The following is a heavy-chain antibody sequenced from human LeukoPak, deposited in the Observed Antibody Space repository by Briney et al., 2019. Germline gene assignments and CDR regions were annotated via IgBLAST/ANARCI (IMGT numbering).Heavy chain of an antibody. CDR1: GGSISSSSYY. CDR2: IYHSGST. CDR3: ARMVRGVMVYPYYFDY. Sequence: PSETLSLTCTVSGGSISSSSYYWTWIRQPPGKGLEWIGSIYHSGSTYYNPSLKSRVTISVDTSKNQFSLKLSSVTAADTAVYYCARMVRGVMVYPYYFDYWGQGTLVTVSS. D-gene: IGHD3-10*01. V-gene: IGHV4-39*07. J-gene: IGHJ4*02.